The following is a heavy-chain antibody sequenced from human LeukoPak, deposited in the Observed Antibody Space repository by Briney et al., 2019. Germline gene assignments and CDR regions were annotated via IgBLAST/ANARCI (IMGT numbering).Heavy chain of an antibody. J-gene: IGHJ4*02. CDR2: ISSSGSTI. Sequence: QTGGSLRLSCAASGFTFSSYEMNWVRQAPGKGLEWVSYISSSGSTIYYADSVKGRVTISRDNAKTSLYLQINSLRADDTALYFCARGIVEVVGASDHFDYWGQGTLITVSS. V-gene: IGHV3-48*03. CDR1: GFTFSSYE. D-gene: IGHD2-15*01. CDR3: ARGIVEVVGASDHFDY.